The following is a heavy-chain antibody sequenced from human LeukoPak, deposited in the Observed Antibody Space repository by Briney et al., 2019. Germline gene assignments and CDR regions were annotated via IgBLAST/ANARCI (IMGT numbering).Heavy chain of an antibody. CDR1: GYSFTSYW. D-gene: IGHD3-10*01. CDR3: ARGNIMLRGVVSEGYYYYYGLDV. Sequence: KRGESLKISCKGSGYSFTSYWIGWVRQMPGKGLEWIGIIHPGDSDTRYSPSFQGQVSISADKSTSAAYLQWSSLKASDSAKYYCARGNIMLRGVVSEGYYYYYGLDVWGQGTTVTVSS. J-gene: IGHJ6*02. V-gene: IGHV5-51*01. CDR2: IHPGDSDT.